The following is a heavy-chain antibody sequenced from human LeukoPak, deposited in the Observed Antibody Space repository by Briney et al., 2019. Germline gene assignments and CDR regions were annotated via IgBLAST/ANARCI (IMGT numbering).Heavy chain of an antibody. D-gene: IGHD3-16*01. CDR3: ARDLAGPGEVYCDY. Sequence: PGGSLRLSCAASGFTVSSNSMSWVRQAPGKGLVWVSVIYTDGTTYYADCVKGRFNISRDNSKDTLYLQMNSLRDEGTAVYYCARDLAGPGEVYCDYWGQGNLVTVSS. CDR1: GFTVSSNS. J-gene: IGHJ4*02. CDR2: IYTDGTT. V-gene: IGHV3-66*01.